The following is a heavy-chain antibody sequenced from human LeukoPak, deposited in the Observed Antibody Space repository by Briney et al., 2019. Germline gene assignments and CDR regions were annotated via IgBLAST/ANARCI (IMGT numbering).Heavy chain of an antibody. CDR2: INHSGST. V-gene: IGHV4-34*01. CDR1: GGSFSGYY. J-gene: IGHJ1*01. CDR3: ARGHSPVTTKVSYFQH. Sequence: SETLSLTCAVYGGSFSGYYWSWIRQPPGKGLERIGEINHSGSTNYNPSLKSRVAILVDTSKNQFSLKLSSVTAADTAVYYCARGHSPVTTKVSYFQHWGQGTLVTVSS. D-gene: IGHD4-17*01.